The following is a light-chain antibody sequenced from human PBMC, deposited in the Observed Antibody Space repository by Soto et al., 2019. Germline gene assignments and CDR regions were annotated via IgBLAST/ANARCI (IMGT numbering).Light chain of an antibody. CDR1: SGDIGGYDY. J-gene: IGLJ1*01. CDR2: DVS. Sequence: QSALTQPAPVSGSPGQSITISCTGTSGDIGGYDYVSWYQQHPGKAPKLMIYDVSNRPSGVSNRFSGSESGTTASLTISGLQAEDEADYYCSSYTSSNTYVFGTGTKVTVL. V-gene: IGLV2-14*03. CDR3: SSYTSSNTYV.